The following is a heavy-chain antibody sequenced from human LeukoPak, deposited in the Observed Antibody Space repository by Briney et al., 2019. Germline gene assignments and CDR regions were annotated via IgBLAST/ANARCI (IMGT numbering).Heavy chain of an antibody. D-gene: IGHD4-17*01. CDR2: INHSGYT. V-gene: IGHV4-34*01. J-gene: IGHJ4*02. CDR1: GVSFNDYY. Sequence: SETLSLTCAVSGVSFNDYYWSWVRQTPGKGLEWIGEINHSGYTNDSPSLKSRVTLSIDTSRKQFSLNVRSVTVADSGIYYCTRMTTGHDYWGQGTLVTVSS. CDR3: TRMTTGHDY.